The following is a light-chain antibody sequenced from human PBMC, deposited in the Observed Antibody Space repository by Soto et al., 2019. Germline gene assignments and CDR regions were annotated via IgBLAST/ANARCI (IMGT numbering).Light chain of an antibody. CDR2: AAS. Sequence: AIQMPQSPSSLSASVGDRVTITCRASQGMRTDLDWFQQKPGKAPKLLIYAASNLQSGVPARFSGSGSGTDFTLTISSRQPEEFATYYWLQKYFYPLPFGPGTKVDIK. J-gene: IGKJ3*01. V-gene: IGKV1-6*01. CDR3: LQKYFYPLP. CDR1: QGMRTD.